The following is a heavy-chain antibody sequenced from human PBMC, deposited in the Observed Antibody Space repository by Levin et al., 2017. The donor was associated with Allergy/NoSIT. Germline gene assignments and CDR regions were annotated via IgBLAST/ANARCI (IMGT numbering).Heavy chain of an antibody. V-gene: IGHV3-30*18. Sequence: GGSLRLSCAASGFTFSSYGMHWVRQAPGKGLEWVAVISYDGSNKYYADSVKGRFTISRDNSKNTLYLQMNSLRAEDTAVYYCAKPYYDILTGYFDAFDIWGQGTMVTVSS. D-gene: IGHD3-9*01. CDR1: GFTFSSYG. J-gene: IGHJ3*02. CDR2: ISYDGSNK. CDR3: AKPYYDILTGYFDAFDI.